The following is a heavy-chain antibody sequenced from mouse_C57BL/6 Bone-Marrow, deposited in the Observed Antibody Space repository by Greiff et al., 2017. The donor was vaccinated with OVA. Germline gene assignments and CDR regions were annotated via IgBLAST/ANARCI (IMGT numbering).Heavy chain of an antibody. D-gene: IGHD2-4*01. CDR3: ARIYYDYSYYAMDY. J-gene: IGHJ4*01. CDR1: GFTFSDYG. CDR2: ISSGSSTI. V-gene: IGHV5-17*01. Sequence: EVQVVESGGGLVKPGGSLKLSCAASGFTFSDYGMHWVRQAPEKGLEWVAYISSGSSTIYYADTVKGRFTISRDNAKNTLFLQMTSLRSEDTAMYYCARIYYDYSYYAMDYWGQGTSGTVAS.